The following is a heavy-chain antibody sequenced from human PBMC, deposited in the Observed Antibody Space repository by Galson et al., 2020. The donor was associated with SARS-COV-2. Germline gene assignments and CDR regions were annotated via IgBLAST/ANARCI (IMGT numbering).Heavy chain of an antibody. J-gene: IGHJ6*02. V-gene: IGHV3-74*01. CDR1: GFPITNYW. D-gene: IGHD3-3*01. CDR2: IDPDGSRT. Sequence: TGGSLRLSCEASGFPITNYWMHWVRRAPGKGLVWVSRIDPDGSRTSYADSVRGRFSISRDNARNTLYLQMSSLRAEDTAVYYCTRSFFDFWSAARGMDVWGQGPRSPPP. CDR3: TRSFFDFWSAARGMDV.